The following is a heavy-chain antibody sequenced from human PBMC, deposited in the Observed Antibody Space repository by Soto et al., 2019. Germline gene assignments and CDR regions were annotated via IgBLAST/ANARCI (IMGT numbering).Heavy chain of an antibody. CDR2: LSGGGGST. CDR3: AKDEYRSGWTLALDY. Sequence: EVQLLESGGGLVQPGGSLRLSCAASGFTFSSYAMSWVRQAPGKGLEWVSGLSGGGGSTYYADSVKGRFTISRDNSKNTLYLQMNSLRAEDTAVYYCAKDEYRSGWTLALDYWGQGTLVTVSS. V-gene: IGHV3-23*01. D-gene: IGHD6-19*01. CDR1: GFTFSSYA. J-gene: IGHJ4*02.